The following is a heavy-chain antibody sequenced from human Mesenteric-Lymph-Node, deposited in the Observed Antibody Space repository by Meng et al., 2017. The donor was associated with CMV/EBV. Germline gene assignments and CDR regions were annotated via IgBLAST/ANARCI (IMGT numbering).Heavy chain of an antibody. CDR3: AKVDPPFDY. CDR2: IRYDGSNK. V-gene: IGHV3-30*02. Sequence: GESLKISCAAPGFTFSSYGMHCVRQAPGKGLEWVAFIRYDGSNKYYADSVKGRFTISRDNSKNTLYLQMNSLRAEDTAVYYCAKVDPPFDYWGQGTLVTVSS. J-gene: IGHJ4*02. CDR1: GFTFSSYG.